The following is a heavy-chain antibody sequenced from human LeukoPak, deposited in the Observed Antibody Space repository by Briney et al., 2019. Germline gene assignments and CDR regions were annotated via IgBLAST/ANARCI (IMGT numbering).Heavy chain of an antibody. Sequence: PSETLSLTCAVSGGSISSGGYSWSWIRQPAGKGLEWIGRIYTSGSTNYNPSLKSRVTMSVDTSKNQFSLKLSSVTAADTAVYYCARGGSCSGGSCYHWFDPWGQGTLVTVST. CDR3: ARGGSCSGGSCYHWFDP. CDR2: IYTSGST. CDR1: GGSISSGGYS. J-gene: IGHJ5*02. V-gene: IGHV4-61*02. D-gene: IGHD2-15*01.